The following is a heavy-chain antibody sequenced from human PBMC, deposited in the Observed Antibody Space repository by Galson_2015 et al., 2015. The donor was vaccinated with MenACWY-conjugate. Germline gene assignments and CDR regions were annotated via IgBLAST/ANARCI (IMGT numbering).Heavy chain of an antibody. J-gene: IGHJ4*02. V-gene: IGHV3-7*03. CDR2: IKQDGSEK. CDR3: ASFPMDYDILTGYYYPTTGFDY. D-gene: IGHD3-9*01. Sequence: SLRLSCAASGFTFSSYWMSWVRQAPGKGLEWVANIKQDGSEKYYVDSVKGRFTISRDNAKNSLYLQMYSLRAEDTAVYYCASFPMDYDILTGYYYPTTGFDYWGQGTLVTVSS. CDR1: GFTFSSYW.